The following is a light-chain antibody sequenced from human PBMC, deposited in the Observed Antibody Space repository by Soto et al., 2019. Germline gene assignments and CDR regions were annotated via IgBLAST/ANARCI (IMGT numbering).Light chain of an antibody. CDR1: QSSNSKS. J-gene: IGKJ3*01. Sequence: DSVLTPSPGTLALSPGEVATFSCMVIQSSNSKSLVWYQRKFCQAPRLLIYNTSSRATGIPDSFSGSGSGTAFPLSISRLEPEYFAVYYCQHYGGSFIFGPRTKVHFK. CDR2: NTS. CDR3: QHYGGSFI. V-gene: IGKV3-20*01.